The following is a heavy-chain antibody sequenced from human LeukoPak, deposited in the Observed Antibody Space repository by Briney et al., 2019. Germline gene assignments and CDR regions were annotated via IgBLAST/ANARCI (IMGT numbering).Heavy chain of an antibody. D-gene: IGHD2-2*02. CDR2: LSYDGSNK. CDR1: GFTFSTYA. CDR3: ARGSHQRLYKYYFDD. V-gene: IGHV3-30-3*01. Sequence: PGRSLRLSCEASGFTFSTYAMHWVRQAPGKGLEGVAILSYDGSNKYNADSAEGRFTISRDNSKSTLYLQMNSLQSEDTAIYYCARGSHQRLYKYYFDDWGQGTLVTVSS. J-gene: IGHJ4*02.